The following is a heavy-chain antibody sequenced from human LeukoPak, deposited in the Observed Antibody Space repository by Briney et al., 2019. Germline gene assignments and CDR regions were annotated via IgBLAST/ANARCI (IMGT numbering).Heavy chain of an antibody. D-gene: IGHD3-10*01. CDR2: IYTSGST. V-gene: IGHV4-4*07. CDR1: GGSISSYY. J-gene: IGHJ4*02. CDR3: ARDRYYYGSGSYYFDY. Sequence: PSETLSLTCTFSGGSISSYYWSWIRQPAGKGLEGIGRIYTSGSTNYSPSLKGRVTMSVDTSKNQFSLKLSSVTAADTAVYYCARDRYYYGSGSYYFDYWGQGTLVTVSS.